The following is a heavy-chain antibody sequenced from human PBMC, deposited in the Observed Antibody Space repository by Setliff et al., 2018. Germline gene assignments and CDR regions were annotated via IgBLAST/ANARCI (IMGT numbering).Heavy chain of an antibody. D-gene: IGHD1-1*01. V-gene: IGHV4-59*01. CDR2: VYYSGTA. CDR3: VREGYSEYFQD. CDR1: DGSLSTYY. J-gene: IGHJ1*01. Sequence: NPSETLSLTCTVSDGSLSTYYWSWIRQPPGKGLEFIGYVYYSGTANYSPSLRSRLTISVDTSKNQFSLKLRSVTAADTAVYYCVREGYSEYFQDWGRGTPVTVSS.